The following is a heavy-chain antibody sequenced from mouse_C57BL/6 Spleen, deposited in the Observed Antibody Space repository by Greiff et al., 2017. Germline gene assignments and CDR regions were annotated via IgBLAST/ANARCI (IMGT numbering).Heavy chain of an antibody. D-gene: IGHD1-1*01. V-gene: IGHV5-17*01. CDR3: ARGDYYVSRPWFAY. CDR2: ISSGSSTI. Sequence: EVKVVESGGGLVKPGGSLKLSCAASGFTFSDYGMHWVRQAPEKGLEWVAYISSGSSTIYYADTVKGRFTLSSDHAKTTLFLQMTSLRSEDTAMYYCARGDYYVSRPWFAYWGQGTLVTVSA. J-gene: IGHJ3*01. CDR1: GFTFSDYG.